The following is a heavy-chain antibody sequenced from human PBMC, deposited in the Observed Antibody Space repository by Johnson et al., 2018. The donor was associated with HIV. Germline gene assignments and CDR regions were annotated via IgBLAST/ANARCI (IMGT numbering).Heavy chain of an antibody. V-gene: IGHV3-66*01. Sequence: MLLVESGGGLVQPGGSLRLSCAASGFTVSSNYMSWVRQAPGKGLEWVSVIYSGGSTYYADSVKGRFTISRDNSKNTLYLQMNSLRAEDTAVYYCARDDAFDIWGQGTMVTVSS. CDR1: GFTVSSNY. J-gene: IGHJ3*02. CDR3: ARDDAFDI. CDR2: IYSGGST.